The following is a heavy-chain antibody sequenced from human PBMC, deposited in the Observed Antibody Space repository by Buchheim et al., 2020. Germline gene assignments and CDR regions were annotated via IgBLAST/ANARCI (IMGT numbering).Heavy chain of an antibody. J-gene: IGHJ4*02. V-gene: IGHV3-33*01. CDR1: GFTFSSYG. D-gene: IGHD3-3*01. CDR2: IWYDGSNK. Sequence: QVQLVESGGGVVQPGRSLRLSCAASGFTFSSYGVHWVRQAPGKGLEWVAVIWYDGSNKYYADSVKGRFTISRDNSKNTLYLQMNSLRAEDTAVYYCARRGKVLRFQGYFDYWGQGTL. CDR3: ARRGKVLRFQGYFDY.